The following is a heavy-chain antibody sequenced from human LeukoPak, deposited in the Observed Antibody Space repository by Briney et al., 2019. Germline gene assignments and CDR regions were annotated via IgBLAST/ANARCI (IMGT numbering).Heavy chain of an antibody. Sequence: KSSETLSLTCTVSGGSISSYYWSWIRQPPGKGLEWIASVYYSGRANYSPSLKSRITISVDTSQNQFSLQLSSVTAADTAVYYCARQGSAYYFDFWGQGVLVTVSS. V-gene: IGHV4-59*08. D-gene: IGHD2-15*01. CDR2: VYYSGRA. J-gene: IGHJ4*02. CDR3: ARQGSAYYFDF. CDR1: GGSISSYY.